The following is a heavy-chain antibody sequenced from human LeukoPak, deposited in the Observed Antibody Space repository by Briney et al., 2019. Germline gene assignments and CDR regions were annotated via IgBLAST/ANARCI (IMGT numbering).Heavy chain of an antibody. CDR2: INHSGST. D-gene: IGHD3-10*01. J-gene: IGHJ4*02. CDR3: ARRSYYYGSGSYGD. Sequence: PSETLSLTCAVYGGSFSGYYWSWIRQPPGKGLEWIGEINHSGSTNYNPSLKSRVTISVDTSKNQFSLKLSSVTAADTAVYYCARRSYYYGSGSYGDWGQGTLVTVSS. V-gene: IGHV4-34*01. CDR1: GGSFSGYY.